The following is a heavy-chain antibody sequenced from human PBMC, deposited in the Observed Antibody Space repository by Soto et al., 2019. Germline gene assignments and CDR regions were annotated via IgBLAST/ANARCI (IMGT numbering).Heavy chain of an antibody. Sequence: PGGSLRLSCAASGFTFSSYRMNWVRQAPGKGLEWVSSISSSSSYIYYADSVKGRFTISRDNAKNSLYLQMNSLRAEDTAVYYCARDFGGYDSSFDYWGQGTLATVSS. V-gene: IGHV3-21*01. CDR3: ARDFGGYDSSFDY. D-gene: IGHD5-12*01. J-gene: IGHJ4*02. CDR1: GFTFSSYR. CDR2: ISSSSSYI.